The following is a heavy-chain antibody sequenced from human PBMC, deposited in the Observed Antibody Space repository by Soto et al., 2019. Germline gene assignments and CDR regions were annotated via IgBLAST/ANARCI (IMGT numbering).Heavy chain of an antibody. CDR1: GYTFTGYY. J-gene: IGHJ3*02. D-gene: IGHD6-13*01. CDR2: INPNSGGT. Sequence: GASVKVSCKASGYTFTGYYMHWVRQAPGQGLEWIGWINPNSGGTNYAQKFQGWVTMTRDTSISTAYMELSRLRSDDTAVYYCAREPANYSSSWDAFDIWGQGTMVTVSS. CDR3: AREPANYSSSWDAFDI. V-gene: IGHV1-2*04.